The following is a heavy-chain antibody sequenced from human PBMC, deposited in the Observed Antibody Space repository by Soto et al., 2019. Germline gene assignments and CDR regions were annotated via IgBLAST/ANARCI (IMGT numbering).Heavy chain of an antibody. CDR3: AANVLGATVALDY. CDR1: GFTFSNSA. CDR2: IVVGSGNT. J-gene: IGHJ4*02. V-gene: IGHV1-58*02. Sequence: ASVKFSCKASGFTFSNSAMQWVRQARGQRLEWIGWIVVGSGNTDYAQKFQERVTMTRDMSTSTGYMELSSLRSEDTAVYYCAANVLGATVALDYWGQGTVVTVSS. D-gene: IGHD2-8*02.